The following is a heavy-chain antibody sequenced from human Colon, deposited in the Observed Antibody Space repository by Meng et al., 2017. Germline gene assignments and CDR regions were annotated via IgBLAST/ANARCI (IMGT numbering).Heavy chain of an antibody. D-gene: IGHD3-10*01. V-gene: IGHV3-20*04. CDR1: GFTFEDYG. J-gene: IGHJ4*02. Sequence: GESLKISCIISGFTFEDYGMFWVRQAPGKGLEWVSGINWKGDSTGYADSVKGRFTISRDNAKNSLYLQMNNLGVEDTALYYCARDQGKWVGESEPFDYWGQGTPVTVSS. CDR2: INWKGDST. CDR3: ARDQGKWVGESEPFDY.